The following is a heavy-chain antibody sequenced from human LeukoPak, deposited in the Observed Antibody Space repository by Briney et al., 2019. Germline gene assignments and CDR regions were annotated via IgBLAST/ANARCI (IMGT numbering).Heavy chain of an antibody. CDR2: INHSGST. CDR3: ARHARVYYYGSGSSKPLYYYYYMDV. CDR1: GGSFSGYY. Sequence: SETLSLTCAVYGGSFSGYYWSWIRQPPGKGLEWIGEINHSGSTNYNPSLKSRVTISVDTSKNQFSLKLSSVTAADTAVYYCARHARVYYYGSGSSKPLYYYYYMDVWGKGTTVTISS. V-gene: IGHV4-34*01. D-gene: IGHD3-10*01. J-gene: IGHJ6*03.